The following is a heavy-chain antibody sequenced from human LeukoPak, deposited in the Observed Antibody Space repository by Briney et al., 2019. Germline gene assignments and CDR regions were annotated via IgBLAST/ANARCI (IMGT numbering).Heavy chain of an antibody. CDR1: GFTFSSYW. Sequence: PGGSLRLSCAASGFTFSSYWMHWVRQAPGKGLVWVSRINSDGSSTRYADSEKGRFTISRDNSKNTLYLQMNSLRAEDTAVYYCAKDPGGYSYGPQLDYWGQGTLVTVSS. CDR2: INSDGSST. J-gene: IGHJ4*02. CDR3: AKDPGGYSYGPQLDY. D-gene: IGHD5-18*01. V-gene: IGHV3-74*01.